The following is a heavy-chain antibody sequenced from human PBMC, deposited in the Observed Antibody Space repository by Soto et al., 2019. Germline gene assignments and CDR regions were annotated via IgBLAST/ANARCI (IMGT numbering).Heavy chain of an antibody. J-gene: IGHJ5*02. CDR2: IRGSGTAT. V-gene: IGHV3-23*01. Sequence: GGSLRLSCAASGFTFSNAWMSWVRQAPGKGLEWVSGIRGSGTATYYAEAVKGRFTISRDNSNNTLYLQMNSLTAEDTAVYYCAKNPHYDFWDGYLHWFDPWGQGTLVTVSS. D-gene: IGHD3-3*01. CDR3: AKNPHYDFWDGYLHWFDP. CDR1: GFTFSNAW.